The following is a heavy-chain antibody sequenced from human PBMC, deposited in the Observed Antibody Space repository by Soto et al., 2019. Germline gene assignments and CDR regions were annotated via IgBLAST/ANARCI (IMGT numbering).Heavy chain of an antibody. CDR1: GFTFSSYS. Sequence: EVQLVESGGGLVQPGGSLRLSCAASGFTFSSYSMNWVRQAPGKGLEWVSYISSSSSTIYYADSVKGRFTISRDNAKNSLYLQMNSLRAEDTAVYYCARDASPGDYGSYYYYYYMDVWGKGTTVTVSS. V-gene: IGHV3-48*01. CDR2: ISSSSSTI. CDR3: ARDASPGDYGSYYYYYYMDV. J-gene: IGHJ6*03. D-gene: IGHD4-17*01.